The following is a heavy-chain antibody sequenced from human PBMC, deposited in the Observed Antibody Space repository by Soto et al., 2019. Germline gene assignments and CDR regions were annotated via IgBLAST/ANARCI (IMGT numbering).Heavy chain of an antibody. Sequence: QVQLVESGGGVVQPGRSLRLSCAASGFTFSSYGMHWVRQAPGKGLGWVAVISYDGSNKYYADSVKGRFTISKDNSKNPLYLQMNSLRAEDTAVYYCAKHQAVTLFDLWGRGTLVTLSS. J-gene: IGHJ2*01. D-gene: IGHD6-19*01. CDR3: AKHQAVTLFDL. CDR1: GFTFSSYG. V-gene: IGHV3-30*18. CDR2: ISYDGSNK.